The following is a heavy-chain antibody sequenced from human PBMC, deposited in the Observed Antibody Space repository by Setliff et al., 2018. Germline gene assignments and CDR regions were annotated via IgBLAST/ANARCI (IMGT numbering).Heavy chain of an antibody. J-gene: IGHJ4*02. CDR3: ASTIAAAGTAADY. CDR2: ISNSGGT. D-gene: IGHD6-13*01. CDR1: GYSISSGYF. Sequence: SETLSLTCAVSGYSISSGYFWGWIRQPPGKGLEWIGSISNSGGTYYNPSLKSRVTISVDTSKNQFSLKLNSVTAADTAVYYCASTIAAAGTAADYWGQGTLVTVSS. V-gene: IGHV4-38-2*01.